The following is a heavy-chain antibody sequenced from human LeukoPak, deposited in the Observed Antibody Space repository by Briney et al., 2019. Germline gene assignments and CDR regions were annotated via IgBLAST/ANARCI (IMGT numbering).Heavy chain of an antibody. CDR1: GGSISSSSYY. D-gene: IGHD6-19*01. CDR3: ARAYGFDIAVVAY. J-gene: IGHJ4*02. Sequence: PSETLSLTCTVSGGSISSSSYYWGWIRQPPGKGLEWIGSIYHSGSTYYNPSLKSRVTISVDTSKNQFSLKLSSVTAADTAVYYCARAYGFDIAVVAYWGQGTLVTVSS. V-gene: IGHV4-39*07. CDR2: IYHSGST.